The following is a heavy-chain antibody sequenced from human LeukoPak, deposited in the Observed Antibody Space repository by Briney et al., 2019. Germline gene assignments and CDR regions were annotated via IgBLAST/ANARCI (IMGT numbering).Heavy chain of an antibody. V-gene: IGHV3-11*01. D-gene: IGHD3-22*01. CDR2: ISSSGSAI. J-gene: IGHJ4*02. Sequence: GGSLRLSCAASGFTFSDYYMSWIRQAPGKGLEWVSYISSSGSAIYYADSVKGRFTISRDNAKNSLYLQMNSLRAEDTAVYYCASMGYYYDSSGYYRYWGQGTLVTVSS. CDR1: GFTFSDYY. CDR3: ASMGYYYDSSGYYRY.